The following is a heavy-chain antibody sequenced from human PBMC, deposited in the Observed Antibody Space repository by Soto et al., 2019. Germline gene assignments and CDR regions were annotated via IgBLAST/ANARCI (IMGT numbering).Heavy chain of an antibody. CDR2: IIPIFGTA. V-gene: IGHV1-69*05. CDR3: ARGLDGPDY. CDR1: GGTFSSYA. J-gene: IGHJ4*02. Sequence: GASVKVSCKASGGTFSSYAISWVRQAPGQGLEWMGGIIPIFGTANYAQKFQGRVTMTRNTSISTAYMELSSLRSEDTAVYYCARGLDGPDYWGQGTLVTVSS.